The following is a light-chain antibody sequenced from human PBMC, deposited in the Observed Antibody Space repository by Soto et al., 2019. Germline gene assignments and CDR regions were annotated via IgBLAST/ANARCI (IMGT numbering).Light chain of an antibody. CDR2: DAS. CDR1: QDISNY. CDR3: QQSYNLPIT. Sequence: DFQMTQSPSSLSASVGDRVTITCQASQDISNYLNWYQQKPGRAPKLLIYDASTLERGVPSRFSGTGSGTLFTFAISSLQPEDIGIYYCQQSYNLPITFGQGTRLEIK. J-gene: IGKJ5*01. V-gene: IGKV1-33*01.